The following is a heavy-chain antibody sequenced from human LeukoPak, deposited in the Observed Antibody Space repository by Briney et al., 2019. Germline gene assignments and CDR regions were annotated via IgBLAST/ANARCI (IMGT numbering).Heavy chain of an antibody. CDR1: GFTFSSYA. CDR3: AKNPYYDFWSGYPYYNWFDP. CDR2: ISGSGGST. J-gene: IGHJ5*02. V-gene: IGHV3-23*01. Sequence: PGGSLRLSCAASGFTFSSYAMSWVRQAPGKGLEWVSAISGSGGSTYYADSVEGRFTISRDNSKNTLYLQMNSLRAEDTAVYYCAKNPYYDFWSGYPYYNWFDPWGQGTLVTVSS. D-gene: IGHD3-3*01.